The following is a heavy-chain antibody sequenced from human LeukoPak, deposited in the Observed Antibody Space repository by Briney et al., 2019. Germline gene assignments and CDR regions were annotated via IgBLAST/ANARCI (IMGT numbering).Heavy chain of an antibody. Sequence: ASVKVSCKASGYTFTSYDINWVRQAPGQGLEWMGWISAYNGNTNYAQKLQGRVTMTTDTSTSTAYMELRSLRSDDTAVYYCARARPINYYDSSGYYYYFDYWGQGTLVTVSS. D-gene: IGHD3-22*01. J-gene: IGHJ4*02. V-gene: IGHV1-18*01. CDR3: ARARPINYYDSSGYYYYFDY. CDR1: GYTFTSYD. CDR2: ISAYNGNT.